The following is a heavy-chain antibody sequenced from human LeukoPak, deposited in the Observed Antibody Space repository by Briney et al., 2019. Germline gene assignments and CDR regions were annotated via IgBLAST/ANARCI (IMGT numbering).Heavy chain of an antibody. D-gene: IGHD1-26*01. CDR2: IYYSGST. J-gene: IGHJ2*01. V-gene: IGHV4-59*01. Sequence: SETVSLTCTVSGGSISSYYWSWIQQPPGKGLEWIGYIYYSGSTNYNPSLKSRVTISVDTSKNQFSLKLSSVTAADTAVYYCARGGWELRDWYFDLWGRGTLVTVSS. CDR1: GGSISSYY. CDR3: ARGGWELRDWYFDL.